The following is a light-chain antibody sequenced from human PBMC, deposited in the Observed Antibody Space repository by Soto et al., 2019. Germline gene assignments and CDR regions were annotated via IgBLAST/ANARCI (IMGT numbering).Light chain of an antibody. Sequence: ENVLTQSPGTLSLSPGERATLSCRASQSVGRNYLAWFQQKSGQAPRHVFYGASSRAAGVPVGLSGSGYGDYFILTISRRESEDFAVYYCQQYATSPITFGQGTRLEIK. CDR2: GAS. CDR1: QSVGRNY. CDR3: QQYATSPIT. J-gene: IGKJ5*01. V-gene: IGKV3-20*01.